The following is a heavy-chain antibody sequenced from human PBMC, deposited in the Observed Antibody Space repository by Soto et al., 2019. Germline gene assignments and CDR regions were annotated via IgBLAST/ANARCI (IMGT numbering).Heavy chain of an antibody. Sequence: ASVKVSCKASGYTFTSYYMHWVRQAPGQGLEWMGIINPSGGSTSYAQKFQGRVTMTRDTSTSTVYMELSSLRSEDTAVYYCARDRAAARPSNWFDPWGQGTLVTVSS. D-gene: IGHD6-13*01. CDR1: GYTFTSYY. J-gene: IGHJ5*02. CDR2: INPSGGST. V-gene: IGHV1-46*01. CDR3: ARDRAAARPSNWFDP.